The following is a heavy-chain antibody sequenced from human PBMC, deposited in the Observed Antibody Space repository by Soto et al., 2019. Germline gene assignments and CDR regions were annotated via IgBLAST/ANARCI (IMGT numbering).Heavy chain of an antibody. CDR3: ARGFYYDILTGYYIGFDY. Sequence: GASVKVSCKASGYTFTSYGISWVRQAPGQGLEWMGWISAYNGNTNYAQKLQGRVTMTTDTSTSTAYMELRSLRSDDTAVYYCARGFYYDILTGYYIGFDYWGRGTLVTVS. J-gene: IGHJ4*02. D-gene: IGHD3-9*01. CDR2: ISAYNGNT. V-gene: IGHV1-18*01. CDR1: GYTFTSYG.